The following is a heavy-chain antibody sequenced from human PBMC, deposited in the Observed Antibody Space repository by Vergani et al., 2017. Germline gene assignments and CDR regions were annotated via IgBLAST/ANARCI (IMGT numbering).Heavy chain of an antibody. CDR2: IVVGSGNT. CDR1: GFTFTSSA. D-gene: IGHD3-10*01. J-gene: IGHJ6*03. V-gene: IGHV1-58*02. CDR3: AASRGYRELFVEDYYMDV. Sequence: QLVQSGAEVKKPGASVKVSCKASGFTFTSSAMQWVRQARGQRLEWVGWIVVGSGNTNYEQKFQERVTITRDMSTSKAYMELSSLRSEDTAVYYCAASRGYRELFVEDYYMDVWGKGTTVTVSS.